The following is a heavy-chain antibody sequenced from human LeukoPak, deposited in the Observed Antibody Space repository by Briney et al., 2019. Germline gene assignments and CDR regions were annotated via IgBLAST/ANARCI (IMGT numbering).Heavy chain of an antibody. V-gene: IGHV4-59*08. Sequence: SETLSLTCTVSGGSISSYYWSWIRQPPGKGLEWIGYIYYSGSTNYNPSLKSRVTISVDTSKNQFSLKLSSVTAADTAVYYCARPRYLAAAPFDYWGQGTLVTVSS. D-gene: IGHD6-13*01. CDR1: GGSISSYY. CDR3: ARPRYLAAAPFDY. J-gene: IGHJ4*02. CDR2: IYYSGST.